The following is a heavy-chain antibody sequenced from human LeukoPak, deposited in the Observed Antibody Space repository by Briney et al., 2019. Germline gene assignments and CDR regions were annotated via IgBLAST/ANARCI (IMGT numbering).Heavy chain of an antibody. CDR1: GFTFDDYA. D-gene: IGHD5-18*01. J-gene: IGHJ4*02. Sequence: GGSLRLSCAASGFTFDDYAMHWVRQAPGKGLEWVSGISWNSGSIGYADSVKGRFTISRDNAKNSLYLQMNSLRAEDTALYYCAKDRGTAMVSSFDYWGQGTLVTVSS. CDR3: AKDRGTAMVSSFDY. V-gene: IGHV3-9*01. CDR2: ISWNSGSI.